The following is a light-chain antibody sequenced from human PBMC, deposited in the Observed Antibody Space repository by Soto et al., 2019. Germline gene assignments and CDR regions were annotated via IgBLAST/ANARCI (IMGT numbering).Light chain of an antibody. CDR3: QHQSYR. Sequence: DIQMTQSPSTLSASVGDRVTITCQATQSISKWLAWYQQKPGKAPKLLIYEASSLDSGVPSRFSGSGSGTEFSLTISSLQPDDFATYYCQHQSYRLGQGTRLEIK. CDR2: EAS. V-gene: IGKV1-5*03. CDR1: QSISKW. J-gene: IGKJ2*03.